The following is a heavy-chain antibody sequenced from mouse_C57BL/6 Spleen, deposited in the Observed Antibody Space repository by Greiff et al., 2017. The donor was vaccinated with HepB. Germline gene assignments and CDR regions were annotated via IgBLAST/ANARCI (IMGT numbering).Heavy chain of an antibody. CDR2: IYPGDGDT. V-gene: IGHV1-82*01. D-gene: IGHD2-1*01. CDR1: GYAFSSSW. J-gene: IGHJ2*01. CDR3: LYGNYGH. Sequence: QVQLKESGPELVKPGASVKISCKASGYAFSSSWMNWVKQRPGKGLEWIGRIYPGDGDTNYNGKFKGKATLTADKSSSTAYMQLSSLTSEDSAVYFCLYGNYGHWGQGTTLTVSS.